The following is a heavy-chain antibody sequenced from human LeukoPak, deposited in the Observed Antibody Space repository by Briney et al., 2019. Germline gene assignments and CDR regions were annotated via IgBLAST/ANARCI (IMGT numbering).Heavy chain of an antibody. CDR3: AKADILTGYPSFDY. D-gene: IGHD3-9*01. CDR2: ISGSGGST. V-gene: IGHV3-23*01. CDR1: GFTVSSNY. Sequence: GGSLRLSCAASGFTVSSNYMSWVRQAPGKGLEWVSAISGSGGSTYYADSVKGRFTISRDNSKNTLYLQMNSLRAEDTAVYYCAKADILTGYPSFDYWGQGTLVTVSS. J-gene: IGHJ4*02.